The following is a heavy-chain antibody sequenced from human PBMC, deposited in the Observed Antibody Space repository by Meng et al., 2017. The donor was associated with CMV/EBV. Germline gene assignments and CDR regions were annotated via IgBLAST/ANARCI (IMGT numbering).Heavy chain of an antibody. CDR2: IRYDGSNK. CDR3: AKEHGGKVLYYYGMDV. J-gene: IGHJ6*02. V-gene: IGHV3-30*02. D-gene: IGHD4-23*01. CDR1: GFTFSSYD. Sequence: GGSLRLSCAASGFTFSSYDMHWVRQAPGKGLEWVAFIRYDGSNKYYADSVKGRFTISRDNAKNSLYLQMNSLRAEDTALYYCAKEHGGKVLYYYGMDVWGQGTTVTVSS.